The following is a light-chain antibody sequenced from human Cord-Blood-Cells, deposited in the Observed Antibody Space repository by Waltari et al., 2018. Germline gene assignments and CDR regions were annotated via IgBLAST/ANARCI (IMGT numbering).Light chain of an antibody. CDR3: QAWDSSTADVV. V-gene: IGLV3-1*01. Sequence: SYELTQPPSVSVSPGQTASITCPGDQLGDKYPCRYQQKPGQSPVLVIYQDSKRPSGIPERFSGSNSGNTATLTISGTQAMDEADYYCQAWDSSTADVVFGGGTKLTVL. J-gene: IGLJ2*01. CDR1: QLGDKY. CDR2: QDS.